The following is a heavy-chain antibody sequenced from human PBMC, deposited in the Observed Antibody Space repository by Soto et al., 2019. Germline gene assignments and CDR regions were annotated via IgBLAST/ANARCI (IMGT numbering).Heavy chain of an antibody. CDR1: GGPFSVYY. J-gene: IGHJ6*02. V-gene: IGHV4-34*01. CDR2: TNHSGTI. D-gene: IGHD2-21*02. CDR3: ARADRTLVTSYSLDV. Sequence: QVQLQQWGAGLLKPSETLSLTGVFNGGPFSVYYWTWIRQPQGKGLEWIGETNHSGTINFNPSLKSRLTISLDTSKKHFSLKLSSVTDADTAAYYCARADRTLVTSYSLDVWGQGTTVTVSS.